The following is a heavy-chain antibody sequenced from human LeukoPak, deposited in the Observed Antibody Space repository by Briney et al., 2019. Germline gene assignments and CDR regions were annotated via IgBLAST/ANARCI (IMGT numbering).Heavy chain of an antibody. J-gene: IGHJ6*03. CDR2: IYTSGST. Sequence: SETLSLTCTVSGGSISSYYWSWIRQPAGKGLEWIGRIYTSGSTNYNPSLKSRVTMSVDTSKNQFSLKLSSVTAADTAVYYCARDTGESGSYLHPGVYYYYYMDVWGKGTTVTVSS. CDR3: ARDTGESGSYLHPGVYYYYYMDV. CDR1: GGSISSYY. V-gene: IGHV4-4*07. D-gene: IGHD1-26*01.